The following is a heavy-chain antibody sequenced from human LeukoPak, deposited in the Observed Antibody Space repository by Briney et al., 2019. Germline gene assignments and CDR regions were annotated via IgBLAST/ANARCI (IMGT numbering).Heavy chain of an antibody. J-gene: IGHJ4*02. V-gene: IGHV3-66*02. D-gene: IGHD3-10*01. Sequence: GGSLRLSCAASGFTVSSNYMSWVRQAPGKGLEWVSVIYSGGSTYYADSVKGRFTISRDDSKNTLYLQMNSLRAEDTAVYYCAKRFDSGSYSKSLDYWGQGTLVTVSS. CDR3: AKRFDSGSYSKSLDY. CDR2: IYSGGST. CDR1: GFTVSSNY.